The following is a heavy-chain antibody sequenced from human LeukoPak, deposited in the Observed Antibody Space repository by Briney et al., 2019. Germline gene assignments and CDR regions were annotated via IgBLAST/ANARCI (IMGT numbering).Heavy chain of an antibody. CDR3: ATDGEMNSVSSSLDY. CDR1: GYTFTGYC. V-gene: IGHV1-2*02. D-gene: IGHD3-10*01. J-gene: IGHJ4*02. CDR2: INPNSGGK. Sequence: ASVKVCCKASGYTFTGYCLHWVRQAPGQGLEWVGLINPNSGGKNYAQKFKGRVTMTRDTSISTAYMELNSLRSDDTAVYYCATDGEMNSVSSSLDYWGQGTLVTVSS.